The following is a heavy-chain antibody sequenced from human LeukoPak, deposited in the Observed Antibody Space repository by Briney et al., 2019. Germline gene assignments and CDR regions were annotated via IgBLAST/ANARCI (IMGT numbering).Heavy chain of an antibody. J-gene: IGHJ3*02. CDR1: GFTVSSIY. CDR2: IYRGGST. CDR3: AREVGAGDDAFDI. V-gene: IGHV3-66*02. D-gene: IGHD1-26*01. Sequence: GGSLRLSCAASGFTVSSIYMSWVRQAPGKGLEWVSVIYRGGSTHYADSVKGRFTVSRDNSKNTLYLQMNSLRVEDTAVYYCAREVGAGDDAFDIWGQGTMVTVSS.